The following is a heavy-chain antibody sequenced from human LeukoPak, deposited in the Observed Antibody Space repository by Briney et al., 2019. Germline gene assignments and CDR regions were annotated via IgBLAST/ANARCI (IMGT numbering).Heavy chain of an antibody. CDR2: IWYDGSNK. CDR3: ARDWDYYGSGSYDYYYGMDV. J-gene: IGHJ6*02. V-gene: IGHV3-33*01. D-gene: IGHD3-10*01. Sequence: GGSLRLSCAASGFTFSSYGMHWVRQAPGKWLEWVAVIWYDGSNKYYADSVKGRFTISRDNSKNTLYLQMNSLRAEDTAVYYCARDWDYYGSGSYDYYYGMDVWGQGTTVTVSS. CDR1: GFTFSSYG.